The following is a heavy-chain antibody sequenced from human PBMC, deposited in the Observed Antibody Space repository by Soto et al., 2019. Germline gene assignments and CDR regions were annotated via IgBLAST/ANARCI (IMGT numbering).Heavy chain of an antibody. CDR3: VSDRGYGHASVPYS. J-gene: IGHJ4*02. V-gene: IGHV3-30*03. Sequence: QAQLVESGGGVVQPGRSLRLSCAASGFTFSSYGMHWVRQAPGTGLEWVAVISYDGGLQHYADSVKGRFTISRDNSKNKVLLQMKRLGGEETGWYYCVSDRGYGHASVPYSWGQGTLVSVSS. CDR2: ISYDGGLQ. CDR1: GFTFSSYG. D-gene: IGHD5-18*01.